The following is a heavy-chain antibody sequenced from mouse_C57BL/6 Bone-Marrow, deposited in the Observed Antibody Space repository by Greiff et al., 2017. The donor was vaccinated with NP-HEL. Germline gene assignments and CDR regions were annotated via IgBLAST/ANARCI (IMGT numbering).Heavy chain of an antibody. D-gene: IGHD1-1*01. CDR2: IYPRSGNT. V-gene: IGHV1-81*01. J-gene: IGHJ4*01. CDR1: GYTFTSYG. CDR3: ASMTTVGAYYYDMDY. Sequence: QVQLQQSGAELARPGASVKLSCKASGYTFTSYGISWVKQRTGQGLEWIGEIYPRSGNTYYNEKFKGKATLTADKSSSTAYMELRSLTSEDSAVYFGASMTTVGAYYYDMDYWGQGTSVTVSS.